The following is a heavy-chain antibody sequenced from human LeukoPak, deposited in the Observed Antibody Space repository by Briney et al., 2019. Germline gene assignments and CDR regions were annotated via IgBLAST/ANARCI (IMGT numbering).Heavy chain of an antibody. V-gene: IGHV4-39*07. J-gene: IGHJ4*02. Sequence: SETLSLTCTVSGGSISSDSYYWGWIRQPPGKGLEWIGNIYHRGSTYYNPSLKSRVTISVDTSKNQFSLKLNSVTAADTAVYYCARDRGGYTYSHDYWGQGTLVTVSS. CDR3: ARDRGGYTYSHDY. D-gene: IGHD5-18*01. CDR1: GGSISSDSYY. CDR2: IYHRGST.